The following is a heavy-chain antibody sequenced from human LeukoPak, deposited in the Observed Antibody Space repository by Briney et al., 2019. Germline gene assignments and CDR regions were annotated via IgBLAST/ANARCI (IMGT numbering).Heavy chain of an antibody. CDR3: WTWAFYHCLDV. V-gene: IGHV3-43*02. D-gene: IGHD2-21*02. CDR2: INADGGRT. CDR1: GFTLGPYA. J-gene: IGHJ6*02. Sequence: GGSLRLSCAASGFTLGPYAMHWVRQRPGKGLEWVAHINADGGRTFYADSVEGRFTISRDNSKGSLYLQMNSLTTDDTVLFCCWTWAFYHCLDVWGQGTTVTVSS.